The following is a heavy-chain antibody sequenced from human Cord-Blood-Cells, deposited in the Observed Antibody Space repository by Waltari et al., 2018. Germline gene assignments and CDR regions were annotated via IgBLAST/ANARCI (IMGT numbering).Heavy chain of an antibody. CDR1: GGSFSGYY. V-gene: IGHV4-34*01. CDR2: INHRGST. Sequence: QVQLQQWGAGLLKPSETLSLTCAVYGGSFSGYYWSWIRQHPGKGLEWIGEINHRGSTHFTPSLKSRVTISVDTSKNQFSLKLSYVTSADTAVYYCARASYYDFWSGTRLTFFDYWGQGTLVTVSS. D-gene: IGHD3-3*01. CDR3: ARASYYDFWSGTRLTFFDY. J-gene: IGHJ4*02.